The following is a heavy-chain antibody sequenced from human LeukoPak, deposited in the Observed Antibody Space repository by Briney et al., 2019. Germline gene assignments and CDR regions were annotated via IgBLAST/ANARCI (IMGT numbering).Heavy chain of an antibody. CDR1: GGSISSHY. CDR3: ARASTVRRGYYYYYMDV. V-gene: IGHV4-59*11. D-gene: IGHD4-11*01. CDR2: IYYSGST. J-gene: IGHJ6*03. Sequence: SETLSLTCTVSGGSISSHYWSWIRQPPGKGLGWIGYIYYSGSTNYNPSLKSRVTISVDTSKNQFSLKLSSVTAADTAVYYCARASTVRRGYYYYYMDVWGKGTTVTVSS.